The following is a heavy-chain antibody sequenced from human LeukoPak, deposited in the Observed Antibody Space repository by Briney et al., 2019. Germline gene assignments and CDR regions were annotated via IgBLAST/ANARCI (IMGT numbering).Heavy chain of an antibody. CDR1: GDSVSSNSAA. Sequence: SQTLSLTCAISGDSVSSNSAAWNWIRQSPSRGLEWLGRTYYRSKWYNGYAVSVKSRITINPDTSKNQFSLQLNSVTPEDTAVYYCARDIVVVPAAHDYYYYGMDVWGKGTTVTVSS. V-gene: IGHV6-1*01. J-gene: IGHJ6*04. D-gene: IGHD2-2*01. CDR2: TYYRSKWYN. CDR3: ARDIVVVPAAHDYYYYGMDV.